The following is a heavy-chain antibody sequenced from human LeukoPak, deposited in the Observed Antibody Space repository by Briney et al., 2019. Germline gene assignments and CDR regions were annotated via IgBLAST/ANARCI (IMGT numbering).Heavy chain of an antibody. CDR1: GGSISSSSYY. J-gene: IGHJ4*02. Sequence: SETLSLTCTVSGGSISSSSYYWGWIRQPPGKGLEWIGSIYYSGSTYYNPSLKSRVTISVDTSKNQFSLKLSSVTAADTAVYYCARIGAIAAAGPYYFDYWGQGTLVTVSS. CDR2: IYYSGST. D-gene: IGHD6-13*01. CDR3: ARIGAIAAAGPYYFDY. V-gene: IGHV4-39*07.